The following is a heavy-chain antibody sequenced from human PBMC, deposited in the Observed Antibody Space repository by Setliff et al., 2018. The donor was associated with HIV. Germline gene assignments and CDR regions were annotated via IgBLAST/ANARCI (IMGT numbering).Heavy chain of an antibody. CDR3: ARVSRLGDSYGYYYYYLDV. CDR1: GGSISTYS. CDR2: IHYSGNT. J-gene: IGHJ6*03. Sequence: PSETLSLTCTVSGGSISTYSWSWIRQPPGKGLEWIGYIHYSGNTKYNPSLKSRVAISLDTSKKQFSLKLSAVTAADTSVYYCARVSRLGDSYGYYYYYLDVWGKGTLVTVSS. V-gene: IGHV4-59*01. D-gene: IGHD3-10*01.